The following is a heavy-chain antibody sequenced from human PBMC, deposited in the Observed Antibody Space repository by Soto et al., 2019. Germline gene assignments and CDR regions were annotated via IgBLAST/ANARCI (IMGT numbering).Heavy chain of an antibody. CDR1: GGSISSSSYY. CDR2: IYYSGST. CDR3: ARYSGTARSDWFDP. D-gene: IGHD6-13*01. Sequence: LSLTCTVSGGSISSSSYYWGWIRQPPGKGLEWIGSIYYSGSTYYNPSLKSRVTISVDTSKNQFSLKLSSVTAADTAVYYCARYSGTARSDWFDPWGQGTLVTVSS. V-gene: IGHV4-39*01. J-gene: IGHJ5*02.